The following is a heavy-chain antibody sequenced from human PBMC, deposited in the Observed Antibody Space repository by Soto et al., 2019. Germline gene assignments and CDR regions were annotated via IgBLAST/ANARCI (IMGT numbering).Heavy chain of an antibody. D-gene: IGHD3-9*01. Sequence: GGSLRISCAASGFTFSSYWISWVRQAPGKGLEWVANIKQDGSEKYYVDSVKGRFTISRDNAKNSLYLQMNSLRAEDTAVYYCATRLYDILTGFYYFDYWGQGTLVTVYS. CDR1: GFTFSSYW. V-gene: IGHV3-7*03. CDR3: ATRLYDILTGFYYFDY. CDR2: IKQDGSEK. J-gene: IGHJ4*02.